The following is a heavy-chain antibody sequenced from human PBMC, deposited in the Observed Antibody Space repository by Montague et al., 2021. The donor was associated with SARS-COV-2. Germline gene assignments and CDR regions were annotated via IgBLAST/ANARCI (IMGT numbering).Heavy chain of an antibody. J-gene: IGHJ4*01. CDR1: GGSFSGYY. Sequence: SETLSLTCAVYGGSFSGYYWSWIRQPPGKGLEWIGDINHSGSTNYNPSLKSRVTISVDTSNNQFSLKLSSVTAADTAVYYCARGGTNRGSKVYTRMDFWGQGTPVTVSS. CDR2: INHSGST. D-gene: IGHD2-15*01. V-gene: IGHV4-34*01. CDR3: ARGGTNRGSKVYTRMDF.